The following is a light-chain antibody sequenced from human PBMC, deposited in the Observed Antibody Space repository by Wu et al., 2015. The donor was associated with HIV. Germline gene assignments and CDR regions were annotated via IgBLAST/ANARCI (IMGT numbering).Light chain of an antibody. Sequence: EIVLTQFPGTLSLSPGERATLSCRASQSVSGSYLAWYQQKPGQAPRLLIYGASTRATGIPDRFSGSGSGTEFTLTISSLQSEDFAVYYCQQYNNWPLYSFGQGTKAGDQT. CDR1: QSVSGSY. CDR3: QQYNNWPLYS. V-gene: IGKV3D-15*01. CDR2: GAS. J-gene: IGKJ2*03.